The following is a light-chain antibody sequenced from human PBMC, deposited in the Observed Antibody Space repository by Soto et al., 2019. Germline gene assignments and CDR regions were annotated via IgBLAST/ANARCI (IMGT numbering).Light chain of an antibody. CDR2: DVS. CDR1: SSDIGGYNY. Sequence: QSVLTQPRSVSGSPGQSVTISCTGPSSDIGGYNYVSWYQQHPGKVPKLMIYDVSKRPSGVPDRFSGSKSGNTASLTISGLQDEDEADYYCCSYAGSYTSGVFGTGTKVTVL. V-gene: IGLV2-11*01. J-gene: IGLJ1*01. CDR3: CSYAGSYTSGV.